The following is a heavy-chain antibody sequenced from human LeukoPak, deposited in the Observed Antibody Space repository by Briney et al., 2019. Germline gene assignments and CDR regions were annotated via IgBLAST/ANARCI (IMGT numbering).Heavy chain of an antibody. CDR2: ISSSRTYI. Sequence: GGSLRLSCAASGFTFSSYSMNWVRQAPGKVSEWVSSISSSRTYIHYTDSVKGRFTISRDNAKNSLYLQMNSLRAEDTAVYYCASFPQKDNPTIIAVVTEDYWGQGTLVTVSS. CDR1: GFTFSSYS. D-gene: IGHD3-3*01. V-gene: IGHV3-21*01. CDR3: ASFPQKDNPTIIAVVTEDY. J-gene: IGHJ4*02.